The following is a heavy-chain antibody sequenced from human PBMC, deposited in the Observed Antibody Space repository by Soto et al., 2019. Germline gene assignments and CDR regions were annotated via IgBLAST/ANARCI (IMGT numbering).Heavy chain of an antibody. CDR1: GASISSTNW. V-gene: IGHV4-4*02. CDR2: IYHSGNT. Sequence: SETLSLTCAVSGASISSTNWWNWVRQPPGKGLEWIGEIYHSGNTNYNTSLKSRVTISADKPKNQFSLNLTSVTAADTAVYYCARVFTPQIEAAGTFDYWGQGALVTVSS. D-gene: IGHD6-13*01. CDR3: ARVFTPQIEAAGTFDY. J-gene: IGHJ4*02.